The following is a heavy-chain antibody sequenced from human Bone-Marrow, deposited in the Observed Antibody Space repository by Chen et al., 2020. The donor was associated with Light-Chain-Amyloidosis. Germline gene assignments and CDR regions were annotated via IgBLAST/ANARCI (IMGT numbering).Heavy chain of an antibody. J-gene: IGHJ4*02. D-gene: IGHD3-10*01. CDR2: ISSSSSTI. V-gene: IGHV3-48*01. Sequence: EVQLVESGGGLVQPGGSLGLPCAASGFTFSSYSMNWVRQAPGKGLEWVAYISSSSSTIYYADSVKGRFTISRDNAKNSLYLQMNSLRAEDTAVYYCARDRDYYGSGSYTVYWGQGTLVTVSS. CDR1: GFTFSSYS. CDR3: ARDRDYYGSGSYTVY.